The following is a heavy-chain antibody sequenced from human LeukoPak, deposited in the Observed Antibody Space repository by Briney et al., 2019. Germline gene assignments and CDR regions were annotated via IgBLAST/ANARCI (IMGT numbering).Heavy chain of an antibody. Sequence: PSETLSLTCTVSGGSVSSGSYYWSWIRQPPGKGLEWIGYIYYSGSTNYNPSLKSRVTISVDTSKNQFSLKLSSVTAADTAVYYCARGSSSGWYWSTYNWFDPWGQGTLVTVSS. V-gene: IGHV4-61*01. J-gene: IGHJ5*02. CDR1: GGSVSSGSYY. CDR2: IYYSGST. D-gene: IGHD6-19*01. CDR3: ARGSSSGWYWSTYNWFDP.